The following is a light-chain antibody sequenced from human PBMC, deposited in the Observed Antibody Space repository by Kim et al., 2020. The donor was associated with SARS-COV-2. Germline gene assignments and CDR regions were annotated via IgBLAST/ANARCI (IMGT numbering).Light chain of an antibody. CDR1: QGIDNS. J-gene: IGKJ2*01. CDR2: AAS. V-gene: IGKV1D-8*01. Sequence: SASTGDRVTIRCRVSQGIDNSLAWYRQKPGKAPELLIYAASTLQSGVPSRFSGRGFGTDFTLTISYLQSEDFATYYCQQYSNFPYTFGQGTKLEI. CDR3: QQYSNFPYT.